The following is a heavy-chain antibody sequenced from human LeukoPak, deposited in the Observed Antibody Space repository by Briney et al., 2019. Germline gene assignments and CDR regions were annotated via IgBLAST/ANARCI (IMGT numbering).Heavy chain of an antibody. V-gene: IGHV1-69*13. D-gene: IGHD4-17*01. CDR2: IIPIFGTA. CDR3: ARGYGDFYPNFDY. J-gene: IGHJ4*02. CDR1: GGTFSSYA. Sequence: SVKVSCTASGGTFSSYAISWVRQAPGQGLEWMGGIIPIFGTANYAQKFQGRVTITADESTSTAYMELSSLRSEDTAVYYCARGYGDFYPNFDYWGQGTLVTVSS.